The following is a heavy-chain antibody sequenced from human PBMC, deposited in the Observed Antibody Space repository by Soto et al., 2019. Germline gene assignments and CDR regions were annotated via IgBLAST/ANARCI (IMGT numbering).Heavy chain of an antibody. CDR3: ASSEMATITYAFDI. CDR1: GFTFSSYA. D-gene: IGHD5-12*01. Sequence: SLRLSCAASGFTFSSYAMHWVCQAPGKGLEWVAVISYDGSNKYYADSVKGRFTISRDNSKNTLYLQMNSLRAEDTAVYYCASSEMATITYAFDIWGQGTMVTVSS. V-gene: IGHV3-30-3*01. J-gene: IGHJ3*02. CDR2: ISYDGSNK.